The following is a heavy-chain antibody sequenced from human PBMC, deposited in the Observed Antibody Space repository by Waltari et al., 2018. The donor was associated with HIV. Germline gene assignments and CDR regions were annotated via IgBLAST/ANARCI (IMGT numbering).Heavy chain of an antibody. J-gene: IGHJ4*02. V-gene: IGHV1-46*01. CDR1: GYTFTSYY. CDR2: INPSGGST. Sequence: QVQLVQSGAEVKKPGASVKVSCKASGYTFTSYYMHWVRQAPGQGLEWMGIINPSGGSTSYAQKFQGRVTMTRDTSTSTVYMELSSLRSEDTAVYYCARDSGSSPYRGLFDYWGQGTLVTVSS. CDR3: ARDSGSSPYRGLFDY. D-gene: IGHD6-13*01.